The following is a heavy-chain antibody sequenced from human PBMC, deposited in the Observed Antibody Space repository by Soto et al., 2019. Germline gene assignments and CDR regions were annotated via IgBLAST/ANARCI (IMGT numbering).Heavy chain of an antibody. Sequence: QVQLQESGPGLVKPSQTLFLTCTVSGGSISSGDYYWSWIRQHPGKGLEWIGYIYYSGSTYYNPSLKSRVTMSVDTSKNQFSLKLTSVTAAETAVYYCARYGSGSSFDYWGQGTLVTVSS. D-gene: IGHD3-10*01. V-gene: IGHV4-31*03. CDR1: GGSISSGDYY. CDR3: ARYGSGSSFDY. J-gene: IGHJ4*02. CDR2: IYYSGST.